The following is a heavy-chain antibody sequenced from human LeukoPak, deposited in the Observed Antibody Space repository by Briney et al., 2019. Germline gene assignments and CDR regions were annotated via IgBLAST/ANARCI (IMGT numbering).Heavy chain of an antibody. V-gene: IGHV4-4*07. CDR1: GGSISSYY. CDR3: AREPPYYASENFIDAFDI. D-gene: IGHD3-10*01. CDR2: IYTSGST. Sequence: SSETLSLTCTVSGGSISSYYWSWIRQPAGKGLEWIGRIYTSGSTNYNPSLKSRVTMSVDTSKNQFSLKLSSVTAADTAVYYCAREPPYYASENFIDAFDIWGQGTKVTVSS. J-gene: IGHJ3*02.